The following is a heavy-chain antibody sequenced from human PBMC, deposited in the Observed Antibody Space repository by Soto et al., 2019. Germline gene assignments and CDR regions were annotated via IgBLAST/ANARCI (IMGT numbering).Heavy chain of an antibody. D-gene: IGHD3-16*01. CDR3: AKDQAFVWGSGSYFDY. J-gene: IGHJ4*02. Sequence: LRLSCAASGFTFSSYGMHWVRQAPGKGLEWVSAISGSGGSTYYADSVKGRFTISRDNSKNTLYLQMNSLRAEDTAVYYCAKDQAFVWGSGSYFDYWGQGTLVTVSS. CDR2: ISGSGGST. CDR1: GFTFSSYG. V-gene: IGHV3-23*01.